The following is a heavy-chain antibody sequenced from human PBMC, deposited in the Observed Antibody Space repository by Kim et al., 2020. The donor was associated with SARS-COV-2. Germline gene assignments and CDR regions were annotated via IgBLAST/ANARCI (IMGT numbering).Heavy chain of an antibody. CDR1: GFTFGNTH. V-gene: IGHV3-30*03. CDR2: ISADETNK. CDR3: AREGHSSGRAGSFDY. D-gene: IGHD6-19*01. J-gene: IGHJ4*02. Sequence: SLRLSCAGSGFTFGNTHMHWVRQAPGKGLEWVSLISADETNKNYVDSVKGRFTVSRDNSQNTLFLQIDSLRVEDTAVYYCAREGHSSGRAGSFDYWGQG.